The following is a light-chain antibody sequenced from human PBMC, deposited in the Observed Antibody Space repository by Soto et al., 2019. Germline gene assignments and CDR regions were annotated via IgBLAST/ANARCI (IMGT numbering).Light chain of an antibody. J-gene: IGKJ5*01. Sequence: EIVMTQSPATLSVSPGERATLSCRASQSVSSNLAWYQQKPGQAPRLLIYGASTRATGISARFSGSRSGTAFTRTISSLQSEDFAVYYWQQYNNWPPTFGQGTRLEIK. V-gene: IGKV3-15*01. CDR1: QSVSSN. CDR3: QQYNNWPPT. CDR2: GAS.